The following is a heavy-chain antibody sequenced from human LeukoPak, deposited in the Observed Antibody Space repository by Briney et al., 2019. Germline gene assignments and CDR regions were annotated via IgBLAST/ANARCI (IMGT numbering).Heavy chain of an antibody. J-gene: IGHJ3*02. V-gene: IGHV1-18*01. CDR3: ARVGYDSSGRHRYAFDI. CDR2: INPNNGNT. D-gene: IGHD3-22*01. Sequence: GAPVKVSCKASGYTFTRYGISWVRQAPGQGLEWMGWINPNNGNTNYVQKLQGRVTMTTDTSTSTAYMELRSLRSDDTAVYYCARVGYDSSGRHRYAFDIWGQGTMVTVSS. CDR1: GYTFTRYG.